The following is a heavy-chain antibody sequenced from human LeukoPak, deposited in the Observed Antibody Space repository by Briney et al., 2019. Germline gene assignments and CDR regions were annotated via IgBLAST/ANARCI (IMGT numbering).Heavy chain of an antibody. CDR1: GDSVSSNSAA. CDR3: ARGPMAVVVYDDVFDI. Sequence: SQTLSLTCAISGDSVSSNSAAWHWIKQSPSGGLRWLGRTYYRSKWYHDYAISVKGRITIDPDTSKNQFSLQLNSVTPEDTAVCYCARGPMAVVVYDDVFDIWGQGTMVTVSS. V-gene: IGHV6-1*01. J-gene: IGHJ3*02. CDR2: TYYRSKWYH. D-gene: IGHD5/OR15-5a*01.